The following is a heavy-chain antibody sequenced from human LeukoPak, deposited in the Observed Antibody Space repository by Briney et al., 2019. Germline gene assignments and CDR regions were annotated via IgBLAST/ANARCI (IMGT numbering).Heavy chain of an antibody. D-gene: IGHD5/OR15-5a*01. CDR2: MNQDESDK. CDR1: GFTLSSYW. V-gene: IGHV3-7*01. CDR3: ARESTRDRPGS. Sequence: GGSLRLSCETSGFTLSSYWMSWVRQDPGKGLEWVANMNQDESDKNYLDSVKGRFTISRDNAKNSLYLQMNSLRAEDTAVYYCARESTRDRPGSWGQGTLVTVSS. J-gene: IGHJ5*02.